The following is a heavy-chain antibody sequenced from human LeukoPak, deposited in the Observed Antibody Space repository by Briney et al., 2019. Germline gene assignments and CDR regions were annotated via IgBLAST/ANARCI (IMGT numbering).Heavy chain of an antibody. CDR3: ARGEEGPTPFDY. Sequence: SETLSLTCAVSGGSISSTNWWSWVRQPPGKGLEWIGYIYYSGSTYYNPSLKSRVTISVDTSKNQFSLKVSSVTAADTAVYYCARGEEGPTPFDYWGQGTLVTVSS. CDR2: IYYSGST. J-gene: IGHJ4*02. CDR1: GGSISSTNW. D-gene: IGHD1-26*01. V-gene: IGHV4-4*02.